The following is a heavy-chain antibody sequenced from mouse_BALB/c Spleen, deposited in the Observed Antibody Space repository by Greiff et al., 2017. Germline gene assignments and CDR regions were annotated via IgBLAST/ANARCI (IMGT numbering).Heavy chain of an antibody. V-gene: IGHV5-17*02. CDR1: GFTFSSFG. D-gene: IGHD1-1*01. CDR2: ISSGSSTI. J-gene: IGHJ4*01. CDR3: ARSNGSSLWDY. Sequence: EVKLMESGGGLVQPGGSRKLSCAASGFTFSSFGMHWVRQAPEKGLEWVAYISSGSSTIYYADTVKGRFTISRDNPKNTLFLQMTSLRSEDTAMYYCARSNGSSLWDYWGQGTSVTVSS.